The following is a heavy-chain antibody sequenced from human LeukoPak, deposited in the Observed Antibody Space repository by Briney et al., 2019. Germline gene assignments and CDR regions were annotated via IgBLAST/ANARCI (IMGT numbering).Heavy chain of an antibody. Sequence: GASVKVSCKASGYTFTSYGISWVRQAPGQGLEWMGWISAYNGNTNYAQKLQGRVTMTTDTSTSTAYMELRSLRSDDTAVYYCARRAYTSSWYDAFDIGGQGTMVTVSP. CDR1: GYTFTSYG. J-gene: IGHJ3*02. V-gene: IGHV1-18*01. CDR3: ARRAYTSSWYDAFDI. D-gene: IGHD6-13*01. CDR2: ISAYNGNT.